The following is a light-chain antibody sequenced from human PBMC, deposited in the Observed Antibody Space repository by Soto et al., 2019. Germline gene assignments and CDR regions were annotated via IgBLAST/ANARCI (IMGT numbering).Light chain of an antibody. Sequence: AIQMTQSPSSLSASVGDRVTITCRASQGIRNDLGWYQKKPGKDPKILIYAASGLQSGVPSRFSGGGSGTDFNLTISRLQTEDFATYYCLQDYNYPLTCGGGTKVDIK. CDR3: LQDYNYPLT. J-gene: IGKJ4*01. CDR1: QGIRND. V-gene: IGKV1-6*01. CDR2: AAS.